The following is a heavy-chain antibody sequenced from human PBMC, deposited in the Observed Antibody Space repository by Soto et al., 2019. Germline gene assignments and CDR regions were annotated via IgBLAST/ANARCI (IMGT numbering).Heavy chain of an antibody. D-gene: IGHD3-3*01. Sequence: GALLVSCAASGFTFSSYSMNWVRQAPGKGLEWISYISTTSSSIYYADSVKGRFTISRDNAKNSLFLQMNSLRDEDTAVYYCARKGVAFDYWGQGALVTVYS. J-gene: IGHJ4*02. CDR3: ARKGVAFDY. CDR2: ISTTSSSI. V-gene: IGHV3-48*02. CDR1: GFTFSSYS.